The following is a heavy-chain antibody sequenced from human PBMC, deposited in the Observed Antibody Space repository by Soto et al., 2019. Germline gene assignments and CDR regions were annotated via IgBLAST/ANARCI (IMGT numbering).Heavy chain of an antibody. CDR1: GGTFSSYA. CDR2: IIPIFGTA. V-gene: IGHV1-69*01. D-gene: IGHD3-22*01. CDR3: ARGLYYYDSSGYYHFDY. Sequence: QVQLVQSGAEVKKPGSSVKVSCKASGGTFSSYAISWVRQAPGQGLEWMGGIIPIFGTANYAQKFQGRVTITADESTSTAYMELSSLRSEDTDVYYCARGLYYYDSSGYYHFDYWGQGTLVTVSS. J-gene: IGHJ4*02.